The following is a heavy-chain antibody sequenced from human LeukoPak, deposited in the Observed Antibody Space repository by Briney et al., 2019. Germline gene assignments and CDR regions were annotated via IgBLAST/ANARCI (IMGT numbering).Heavy chain of an antibody. Sequence: HPGGSLRLSCAASGFTFSSYAMSWVRQAPGKGLEWVSAISGSGGSTYYADSVKGRFTISRDNSKNTLYLQMNSLRDEDTAVYYCARDLSYYYYYYYMDVWGKGTTVTVSS. CDR1: GFTFSSYA. V-gene: IGHV3-23*01. D-gene: IGHD2/OR15-2a*01. CDR3: ARDLSYYYYYYYMDV. CDR2: ISGSGGST. J-gene: IGHJ6*03.